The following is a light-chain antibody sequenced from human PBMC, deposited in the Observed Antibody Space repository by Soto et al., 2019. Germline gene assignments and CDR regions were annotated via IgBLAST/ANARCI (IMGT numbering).Light chain of an antibody. CDR1: HDIRKY. CDR2: DAS. Sequence: DIQMTQSPSSLSASVGYRVTITCQASHDIRKYLNWYQQKPGKAPRLLIYDASNMEKGVPSRFTGSGSGTDFILTISSLQPEDIATYYCQQYENFPITFGQGTRLEI. J-gene: IGKJ5*01. V-gene: IGKV1-33*01. CDR3: QQYENFPIT.